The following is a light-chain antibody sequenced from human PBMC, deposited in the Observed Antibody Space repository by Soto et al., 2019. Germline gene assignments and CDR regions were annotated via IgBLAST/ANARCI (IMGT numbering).Light chain of an antibody. CDR3: QQYGSSTQ. V-gene: IGKV3-20*01. J-gene: IGKJ1*01. CDR2: GAS. Sequence: EIVLTQSPGTLSLSPGERATLSCRASQSVSSSYLAWYQQKPGQAPRLLIYGASSRATGIPDRFSGSGSGTDFTTTIRRPEPEDFAVYYCQQYGSSTQFAQGPKVHIK. CDR1: QSVSSSY.